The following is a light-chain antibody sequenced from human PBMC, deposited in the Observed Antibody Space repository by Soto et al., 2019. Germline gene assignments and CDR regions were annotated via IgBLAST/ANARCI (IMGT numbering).Light chain of an antibody. CDR2: WAS. Sequence: DIVMTHSPGSLAVSPGERATIKCTSSQSLLHSSNNKNYLVWYQQKPGQPPKLLIYWASTRHSGVPERFSGSGSGTEFTLTISSLEPEDFAVYYCQQRSNWPLTFGGGTKV. CDR3: QQRSNWPLT. CDR1: QSLLHSSNNKNY. J-gene: IGKJ4*01. V-gene: IGKV4-1*01.